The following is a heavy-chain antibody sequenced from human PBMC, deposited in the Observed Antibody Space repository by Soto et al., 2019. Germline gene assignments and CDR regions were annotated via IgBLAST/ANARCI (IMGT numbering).Heavy chain of an antibody. V-gene: IGHV4-34*01. J-gene: IGHJ4*02. CDR1: GGSFSPFY. Sequence: QVQLQQWGAGLLKPLETLSLTCAVYGGSFSPFYWSWIRQPPGKGLEWIGEINHSGSTNYNPSLKSRVTISVDTSKNQFSLKLSSVTAADTAMYYCARGRDYWGQGTLVTVS. CDR2: INHSGST. CDR3: ARGRDY.